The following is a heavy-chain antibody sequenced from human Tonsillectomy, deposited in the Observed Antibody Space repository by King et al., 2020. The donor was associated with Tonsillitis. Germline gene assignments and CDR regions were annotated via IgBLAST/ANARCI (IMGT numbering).Heavy chain of an antibody. J-gene: IGHJ3*02. V-gene: IGHV1-69*01. D-gene: IGHD1-26*01. CDR1: GGTFSSYA. CDR2: VIPIFGTT. CDR3: ARGGNYLNDAFDI. Sequence: VQLVESGAEVKKPGSSVKVSCKASGGTFSSYAVSWGRQAPGQGLEWIGGVIPIFGTTKYAQKLQGRVTITADESTSTAYMGLTSLRSEDTAVYYCARGGNYLNDAFDIWGQGTMVTVSS.